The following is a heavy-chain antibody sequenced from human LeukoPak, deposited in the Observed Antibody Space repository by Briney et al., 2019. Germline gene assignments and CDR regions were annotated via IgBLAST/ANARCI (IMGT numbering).Heavy chain of an antibody. V-gene: IGHV4-61*02. CDR1: GSSIFSGSYY. CDR3: ARVSGSYDAVDY. CDR2: MYGSGGT. Sequence: SQTLSLTCSVSGSSIFSGSYYWSWMRQPAPKGLVGIGRMYGSGGTDYNHSLKRRVDMSEDASKRHLSLKMRSVTTPDTAGYSCARVSGSYDAVDYWGQGTLVTVFS. D-gene: IGHD1-26*01. J-gene: IGHJ4*02.